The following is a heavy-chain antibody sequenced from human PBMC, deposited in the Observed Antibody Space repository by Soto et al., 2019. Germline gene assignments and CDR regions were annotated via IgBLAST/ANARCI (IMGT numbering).Heavy chain of an antibody. J-gene: IGHJ4*02. D-gene: IGHD3-10*01. CDR2: MIPDSGRT. CDR1: GYTFTNHD. Sequence: ASVKVSCKASGYTFTNHDINWVRQFPGQGLEWMGWMIPDSGRTRYAQKFQGRVSLTRNTSSSTAYMELTSLKSEDSAVYYCARGDQFGFGVDFWGQGTLVTVSS. V-gene: IGHV1-8*01. CDR3: ARGDQFGFGVDF.